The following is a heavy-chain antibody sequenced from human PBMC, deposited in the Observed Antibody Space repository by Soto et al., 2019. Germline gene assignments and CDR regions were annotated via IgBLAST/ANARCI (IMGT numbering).Heavy chain of an antibody. D-gene: IGHD3-10*01. CDR1: GGSISSGGYY. CDR3: ARVPRANRGRDYYGMDV. J-gene: IGHJ6*02. Sequence: SDTLSLTCTVSGGSISSGGYYWSWIRQHPGEGLEWIEYISYSGSTYYNPSLKGLVTISVNTSEKQFSLRLSSVSAADTAVYYCARVPRANRGRDYYGMDVWGQGTTVTVSS. V-gene: IGHV4-31*01. CDR2: ISYSGST.